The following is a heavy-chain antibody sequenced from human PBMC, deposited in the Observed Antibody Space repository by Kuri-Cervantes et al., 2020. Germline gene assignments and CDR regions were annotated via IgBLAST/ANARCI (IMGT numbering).Heavy chain of an antibody. Sequence: GSLRLSCTVAGGSISTYYWSWIRQPPGKGLEWIGYIFYSGSTNYNPSLKSRVTISLDTSKNESSLKLSSVTAADTAIYYCAKVGKGAGAFDIWGQGTLVTVSS. V-gene: IGHV4-59*12. CDR3: AKVGKGAGAFDI. J-gene: IGHJ3*02. CDR2: IFYSGST. D-gene: IGHD1-26*01. CDR1: GGSISTYY.